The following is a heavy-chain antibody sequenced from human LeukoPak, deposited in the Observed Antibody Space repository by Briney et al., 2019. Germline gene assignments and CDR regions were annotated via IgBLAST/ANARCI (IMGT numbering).Heavy chain of an antibody. CDR2: IYPGDSDT. J-gene: IGHJ4*02. Sequence: GESLEISCKGSGYSFTSYWIVRERQLPAKSLEWMGIIYPGDSDTRYSPSFQGQVTISADKSISTAYLQWSSLKASDTAMYYCARLYYYDSSGYYRALDYWGQGTLVTVSS. V-gene: IGHV5-51*01. D-gene: IGHD3-22*01. CDR3: ARLYYYDSSGYYRALDY. CDR1: GYSFTSYW.